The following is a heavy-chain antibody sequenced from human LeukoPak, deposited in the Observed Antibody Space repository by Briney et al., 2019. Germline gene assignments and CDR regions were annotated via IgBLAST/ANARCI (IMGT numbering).Heavy chain of an antibody. CDR3: ARDQGEKSAYYDILTGYYAFDI. J-gene: IGHJ3*02. D-gene: IGHD3-9*01. CDR2: IYTSGST. Sequence: SQTLSLTCTVSGGSISSGSYYWSWLRQPAGKGLEWIGRIYTSGSTNYNPSLKSRVTISVDTSKNQFSLKLSSVTAADTAVYYCARDQGEKSAYYDILTGYYAFDIWGQGTMVTVSS. V-gene: IGHV4-61*02. CDR1: GGSISSGSYY.